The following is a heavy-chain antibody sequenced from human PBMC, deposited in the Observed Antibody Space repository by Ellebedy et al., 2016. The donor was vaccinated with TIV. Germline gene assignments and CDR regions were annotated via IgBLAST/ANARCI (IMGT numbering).Heavy chain of an antibody. CDR3: ARDWGLDTAMVPAFDI. Sequence: ASVKVSXKASGYTFTSYAMHWVRQAPGQRLEWMGWINAGNGNTKYSQKFQGRVTITRDTSASTAYMELRSLRSDDTAVYYCARDWGLDTAMVPAFDIWGQGTMVTVSS. D-gene: IGHD5-18*01. J-gene: IGHJ3*02. CDR1: GYTFTSYA. V-gene: IGHV1-3*01. CDR2: INAGNGNT.